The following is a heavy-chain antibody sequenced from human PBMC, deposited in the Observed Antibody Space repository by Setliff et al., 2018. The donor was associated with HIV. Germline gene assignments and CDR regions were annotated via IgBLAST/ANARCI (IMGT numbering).Heavy chain of an antibody. J-gene: IGHJ4*02. Sequence: PSETLSLTCTVSGASISSGSYYWSWIRQPAGKGLEWIGRIYTSGSTNYNPSLKSRVTISLDTSKNQFSLKLNSVAAADTAVYLCARDLDTTNGLVFDYWGQGTLVTVSS. CDR1: GASISSGSYY. CDR2: IYTSGST. CDR3: ARDLDTTNGLVFDY. D-gene: IGHD3-3*01. V-gene: IGHV4-61*02.